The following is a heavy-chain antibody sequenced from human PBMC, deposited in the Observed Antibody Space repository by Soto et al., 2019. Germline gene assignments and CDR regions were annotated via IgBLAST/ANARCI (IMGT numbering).Heavy chain of an antibody. CDR2: INPNSGGT. J-gene: IGHJ6*02. D-gene: IGHD3-9*01. CDR3: ARTGYDILTGYYRNPYYYYGMDV. CDR1: GYTFTGYY. V-gene: IGHV1-2*04. Sequence: ASVKVSCKASGYTFTGYYMHWVRQAPGQGLEWMGWINPNSGGTNYAQKLQGWVTMTRDTSISTAYMELSRLRSDDTAVYYCARTGYDILTGYYRNPYYYYGMDVWGQGTTVTVSS.